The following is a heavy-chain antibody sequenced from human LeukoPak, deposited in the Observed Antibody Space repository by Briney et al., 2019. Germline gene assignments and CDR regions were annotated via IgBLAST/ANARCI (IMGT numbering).Heavy chain of an antibody. Sequence: GGSLRLSCAASGFTLSSYWLNWARQAPGKGLEWVASINHNGNVNYYMDSVKGRFTISRDNAKNSLYLQISNLRAEDTAVYFCARGGGLDVWGQGATVTVSS. CDR1: GFTLSSYW. V-gene: IGHV3-7*03. CDR3: ARGGGLDV. CDR2: INHNGNVN. D-gene: IGHD3-16*01. J-gene: IGHJ6*02.